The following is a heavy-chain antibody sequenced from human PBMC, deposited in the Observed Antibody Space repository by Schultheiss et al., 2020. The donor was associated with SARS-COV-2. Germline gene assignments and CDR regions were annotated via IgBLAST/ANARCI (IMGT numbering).Heavy chain of an antibody. J-gene: IGHJ4*02. V-gene: IGHV3-33*08. CDR3: ARDYDFWSGYYL. Sequence: GGSLRLSCAASGFTFSSYAMHWVRQAPGKGLEWVAVIWYDGSNKYYADSVKGRFTISRDNSKNTLYLQMNSLRAEDTAVYYCARDYDFWSGYYLWGQGTLVTVSS. CDR1: GFTFSSYA. D-gene: IGHD3-3*01. CDR2: IWYDGSNK.